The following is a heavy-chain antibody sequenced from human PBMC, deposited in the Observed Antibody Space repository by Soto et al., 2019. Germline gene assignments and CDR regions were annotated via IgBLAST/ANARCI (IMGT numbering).Heavy chain of an antibody. D-gene: IGHD3-22*01. V-gene: IGHV3-7*04. CDR3: ARARADYYDSSGYPLGY. CDR1: GFTFSSYW. CDR2: IKQDGSEK. J-gene: IGHJ4*02. Sequence: EVQLVESGGGLVQPGGSLRLSCAASGFTFSSYWMSWVRQAPGKGLELVANIKQDGSEKYYVDSVKGRFTISRDNAKNSLYLQMNRLRAEDTAVYYCARARADYYDSSGYPLGYWGQGTLVTVSS.